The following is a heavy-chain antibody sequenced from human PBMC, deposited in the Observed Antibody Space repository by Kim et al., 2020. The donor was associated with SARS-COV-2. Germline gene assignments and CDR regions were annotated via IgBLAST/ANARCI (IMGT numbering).Heavy chain of an antibody. Sequence: YPDSVKGRFTISTDKAKNSLYLQMNSLRAEDTAVYYCARLGNDFASCTDYWGQGTLVTVSS. CDR3: ARLGNDFASCTDY. D-gene: IGHD2-2*01. V-gene: IGHV3-21*01. J-gene: IGHJ4*02.